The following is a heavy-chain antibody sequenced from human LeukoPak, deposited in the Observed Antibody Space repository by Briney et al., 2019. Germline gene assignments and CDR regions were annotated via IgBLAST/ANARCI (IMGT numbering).Heavy chain of an antibody. CDR3: ARDTHYYGSGSPAFDI. J-gene: IGHJ3*02. V-gene: IGHV3-48*01. CDR2: ISFSSATI. CDR1: GFTFSSYS. D-gene: IGHD3-10*01. Sequence: GGSLRLSCEASGFTFSSYSMNWVRQAPGKGLEWVSYISFSSATIHYADSMKGRFTVSRDNAKNSLYLQMNSLRAEDTALYFCARDTHYYGSGSPAFDIWGQGTMVTVSS.